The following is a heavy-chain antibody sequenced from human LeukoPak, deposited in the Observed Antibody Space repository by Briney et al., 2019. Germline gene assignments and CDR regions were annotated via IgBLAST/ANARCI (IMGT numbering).Heavy chain of an antibody. Sequence: GGSLRLSCAASGFTFSSHAMSWVRQAPGKGLEWVSAISGSGGSTYYADSVKGRFTISRDNSKNTLYLQMNSLRAEDTAVYYCARSYDFWNGDYYYYMDVWGKGTTVTVSS. CDR2: ISGSGGST. J-gene: IGHJ6*03. V-gene: IGHV3-23*01. D-gene: IGHD3-3*01. CDR3: ARSYDFWNGDYYYYMDV. CDR1: GFTFSSHA.